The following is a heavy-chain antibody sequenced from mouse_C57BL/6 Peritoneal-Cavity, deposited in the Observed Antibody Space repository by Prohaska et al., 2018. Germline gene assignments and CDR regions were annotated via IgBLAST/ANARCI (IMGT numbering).Heavy chain of an antibody. D-gene: IGHD1-1*01. CDR1: GYTFTDYY. CDR3: ARVVATVVAYYFDY. CDR2: INPYNGGT. J-gene: IGHJ2*01. V-gene: IGHV1-19*01. Sequence: PGASVKMSCKASGYTFTDYYMNWVKQSHGKSLEWIGVINPYNGGTSYNQKFKGKATLTVDKSSSTAYMELNSLTSEDSAVYYCARVVATVVAYYFDYWGQGTTLTVSS.